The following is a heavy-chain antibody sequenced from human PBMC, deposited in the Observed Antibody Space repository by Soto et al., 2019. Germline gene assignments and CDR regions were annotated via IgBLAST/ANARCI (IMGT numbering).Heavy chain of an antibody. D-gene: IGHD2-15*01. CDR2: VNDNWGS. CDR3: ARHTPAISISDH. V-gene: IGHV4-59*08. Sequence: SETLSLTCTVSGGSISSYYWSWIRQTPEKGLEWIGYVNDNWGSNYNPSLKSRVAISLDTSKRQFSLKLSSVTAADTAVYYCARHTPAISISDHWGQGTLVTVSS. J-gene: IGHJ4*02. CDR1: GGSISSYY.